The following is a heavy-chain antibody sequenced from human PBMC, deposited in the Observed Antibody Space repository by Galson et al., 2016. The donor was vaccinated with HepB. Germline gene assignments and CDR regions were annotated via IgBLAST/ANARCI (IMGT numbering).Heavy chain of an antibody. CDR1: GFTFSSYW. CDR2: INQDGIEK. V-gene: IGHV3-7*01. CDR3: ARSGEPS. J-gene: IGHJ5*02. D-gene: IGHD4-17*01. Sequence: SLRLSCATSGFTFSSYWMTWVRQAPGKGLEWVANINQDGIEKYYVGSVEGRFTISRDNAKKSLYLQMDSLRAEDTAAYYCARSGEPSWGQGTLVTVSP.